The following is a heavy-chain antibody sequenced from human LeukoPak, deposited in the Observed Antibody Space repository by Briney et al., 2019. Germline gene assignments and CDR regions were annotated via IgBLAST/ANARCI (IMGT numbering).Heavy chain of an antibody. CDR1: GFSFGSFA. CDR2: IGSSGGST. J-gene: IGHJ4*02. CDR3: AKIRWSPYYFDF. V-gene: IGHV3-23*01. Sequence: GGSLRLSCAASGFSFGSFAMSWLRQAPGKGLEWVPTIGSSGGSTYYADSVKGRFTISRDNSKNTLYLQMNSLRADDTAVYYCAKIRWSPYYFDFWGQGTLVTVSS. D-gene: IGHD4-23*01.